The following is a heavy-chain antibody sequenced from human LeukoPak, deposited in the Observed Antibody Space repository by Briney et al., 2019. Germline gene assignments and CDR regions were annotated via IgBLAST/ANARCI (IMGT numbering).Heavy chain of an antibody. CDR3: ARDRLRGSSRRFDP. J-gene: IGHJ5*02. D-gene: IGHD6-13*01. V-gene: IGHV3-33*01. CDR2: IWYDGSNK. CDR1: GFTFSSYG. Sequence: PGGSLRLSCAASGFTFSSYGMHWVRQAPGKGLEWVAVIWYDGSNKYYADSVKGRFTISRDNSKNTLYLQMNSLRAEDTAVYYGARDRLRGSSRRFDPWGQGTLVTVSS.